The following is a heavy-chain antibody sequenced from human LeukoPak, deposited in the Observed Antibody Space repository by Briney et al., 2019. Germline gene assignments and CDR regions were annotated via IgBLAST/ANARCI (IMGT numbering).Heavy chain of an antibody. J-gene: IGHJ6*02. Sequence: ASVTVPCTASGYTFTSYGISWVRQAPGQGLEWMGWISAYNGNTNYAQKLQGRVTMTTDTSTSTAYMELRSLRSDDTAVYYCARDQGYSSSWYGGYYGMDVWGQGTTVTVSS. CDR2: ISAYNGNT. V-gene: IGHV1-18*01. CDR3: ARDQGYSSSWYGGYYGMDV. D-gene: IGHD6-13*01. CDR1: GYTFTSYG.